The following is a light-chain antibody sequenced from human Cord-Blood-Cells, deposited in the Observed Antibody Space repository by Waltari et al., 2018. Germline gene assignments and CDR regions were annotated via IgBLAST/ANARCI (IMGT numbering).Light chain of an antibody. CDR3: QQYDNPTYT. V-gene: IGKV1-33*01. CDR1: QDISNY. Sequence: DIQMTQSPSSLSASVGDRVTINCQASQDISNYLNWYQQKPGKAPKLLIYEASNLETGVPSRFSGSGSGTDFTFTISSLQPEDIATYYCQQYDNPTYTFGQGTKLEIK. J-gene: IGKJ2*01. CDR2: EAS.